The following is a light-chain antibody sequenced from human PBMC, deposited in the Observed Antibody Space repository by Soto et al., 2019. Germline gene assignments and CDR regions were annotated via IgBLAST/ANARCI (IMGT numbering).Light chain of an antibody. V-gene: IGLV2-23*02. CDR1: GTDVGTYNF. CDR2: EVT. J-gene: IGLJ3*02. Sequence: QSALTQPASVSGSPGQSITISCTGSGTDVGTYNFVSWFQRHPGKAPQLIIYEVTERPSGVSPRFSGSKSVNTASLTISGLRAEDEAYYFCCSLAGRKTWVFGGGTKLTVL. CDR3: CSLAGRKTWV.